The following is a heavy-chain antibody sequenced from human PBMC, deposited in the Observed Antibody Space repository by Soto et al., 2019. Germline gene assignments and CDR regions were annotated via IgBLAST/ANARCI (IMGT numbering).Heavy chain of an antibody. J-gene: IGHJ6*02. CDR2: INHSGST. Sequence: SETLSLTCAVYGGSFSGYYWSWIRQPPGKGLEWIGEINHSGSTNYNPSLKSRVTISVDTSKNQFSLKLSSVTAADTAVYYCARGVGIAAAGTGGYYYGMDVWGQGTTVTVSS. D-gene: IGHD6-13*01. V-gene: IGHV4-34*01. CDR1: GGSFSGYY. CDR3: ARGVGIAAAGTGGYYYGMDV.